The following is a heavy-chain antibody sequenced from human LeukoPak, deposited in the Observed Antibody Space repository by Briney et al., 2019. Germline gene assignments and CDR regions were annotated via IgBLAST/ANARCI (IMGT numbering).Heavy chain of an antibody. D-gene: IGHD3-9*01. CDR3: AREKDWLLRAFDY. Sequence: GGSLRLSCAASGFTFSSYGMHWVRQAPGKGLEWVAVIWYDGSNKYYADSVKGRFTISRDNSKNTLYLQMNSLRAEDTAVYYCAREKDWLLRAFDYWGQGTLVTVSS. J-gene: IGHJ4*02. V-gene: IGHV3-33*01. CDR2: IWYDGSNK. CDR1: GFTFSSYG.